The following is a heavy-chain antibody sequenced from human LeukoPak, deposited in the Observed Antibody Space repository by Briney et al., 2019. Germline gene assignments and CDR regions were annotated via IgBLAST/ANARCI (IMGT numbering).Heavy chain of an antibody. Sequence: SETLSLTCTASGASISTYYWSWIRQPPGEGLEWIAYIAPSGGAVYNPSLNSRLTVSVDTSKNQFSLNVRSVTAADTAMYYCARMPRGIEVVTPYYFDNWGQGALVTVSS. V-gene: IGHV4-4*09. CDR1: GASISTYY. J-gene: IGHJ4*02. CDR3: ARMPRGIEVVTPYYFDN. CDR2: IAPSGGA. D-gene: IGHD2-21*02.